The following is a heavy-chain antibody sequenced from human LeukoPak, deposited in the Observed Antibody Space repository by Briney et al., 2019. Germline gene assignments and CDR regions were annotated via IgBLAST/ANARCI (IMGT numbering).Heavy chain of an antibody. Sequence: GRSLRLSCAASGFTFDDYAMHWVRQAPGKGLEWVSGISWNSGSIGYADSVKGRFTISRDNAKNSLYLQMNSLRAEDTALYYCAKAMMTKDYFDYWGQGTLVTVSS. CDR3: AKAMMTKDYFDY. CDR2: ISWNSGSI. D-gene: IGHD4-11*01. V-gene: IGHV3-9*01. CDR1: GFTFDDYA. J-gene: IGHJ4*02.